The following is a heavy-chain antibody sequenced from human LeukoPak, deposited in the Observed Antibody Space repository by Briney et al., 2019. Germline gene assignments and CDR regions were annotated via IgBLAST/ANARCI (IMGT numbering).Heavy chain of an antibody. CDR3: AREVDSSNWYFDY. J-gene: IGHJ4*02. CDR2: ISEYNGNT. V-gene: IGHV1-18*01. CDR1: GYTFTFYG. Sequence: GASVKVSCKASGYTFTFYGISWVRQASGQGLEWMGWISEYNGNTNYTQNLQGRVTMTTDTSTSTAYMELRSLRSDDTAVYYCAREVDSSNWYFDYWGQGTLVTVSS. D-gene: IGHD6-13*01.